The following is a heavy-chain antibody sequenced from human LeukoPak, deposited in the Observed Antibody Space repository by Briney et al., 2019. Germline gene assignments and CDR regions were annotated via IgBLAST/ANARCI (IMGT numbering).Heavy chain of an antibody. V-gene: IGHV3-53*01. Sequence: GGSLRLSCAASGFTVSSNYMSWVRQAPGKGLEWVSVIYSGGSTYYADSVKGRFTISRDNSKNTLYLQMNSLRAEDTAVYYCARVGAKLTGVGWYFDLWGRGTLVTVSS. J-gene: IGHJ2*01. CDR3: ARVGAKLTGVGWYFDL. CDR1: GFTVSSNY. CDR2: IYSGGST. D-gene: IGHD3-9*01.